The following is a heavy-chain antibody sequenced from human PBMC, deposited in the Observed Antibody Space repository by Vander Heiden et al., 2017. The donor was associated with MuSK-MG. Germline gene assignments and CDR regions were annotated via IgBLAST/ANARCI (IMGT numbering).Heavy chain of an antibody. V-gene: IGHV3-15*01. CDR3: ATTGIQDYDQRLGY. CDR2: IKKRTDAGTA. CDR1: GFTFSLAW. J-gene: IGHJ4*02. D-gene: IGHD3-16*01. Sequence: EVPLVESGGGLVKPGGSLRLSCAASGFTFSLAWLSWVRQAPGKGPEWVGRIKKRTDAGTADYAAPVKGGFTISRDDAKNTLYLQMDSLKTEDTAVYYCATTGIQDYDQRLGYWGQGALVTVSS.